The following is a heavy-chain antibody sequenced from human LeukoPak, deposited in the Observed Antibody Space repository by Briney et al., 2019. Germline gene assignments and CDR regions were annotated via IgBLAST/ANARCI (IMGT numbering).Heavy chain of an antibody. D-gene: IGHD4-23*01. V-gene: IGHV3-23*01. J-gene: IGHJ4*02. CDR1: GFTFSSYG. CDR3: AKDVDGYGGNSAADY. CDR2: ISGSGGST. Sequence: GGSPRLSCAASGFTFSSYGMSWARQAPGKGLEWVSAISGSGGSTYYADSVKGRFTISRDNSKNTLYLQMNSLRAEDTVVYYCAKDVDGYGGNSAADYWGQGTLVTVSS.